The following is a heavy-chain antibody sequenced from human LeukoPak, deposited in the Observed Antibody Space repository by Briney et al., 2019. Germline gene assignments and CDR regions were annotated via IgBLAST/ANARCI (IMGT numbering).Heavy chain of an antibody. J-gene: IGHJ4*02. CDR3: ARGAIAAAGTGASQLDY. CDR1: GGSFSGYY. V-gene: IGHV4-34*01. CDR2: INHSGST. Sequence: SETLSLTCAVYGGSFSGYYWSWIRQPPGKGLEWIGEINHSGSTNYNPSLKSRVTISVDTSKNQFSLKLSSVTAADTAVYYCARGAIAAAGTGASQLDYWGQGTLVTVSS. D-gene: IGHD6-13*01.